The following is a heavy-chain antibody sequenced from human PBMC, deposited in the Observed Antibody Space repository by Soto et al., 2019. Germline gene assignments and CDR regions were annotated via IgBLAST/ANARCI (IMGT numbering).Heavy chain of an antibody. Sequence: GGSLRLSCAASGFTFSSYAMSWVRQAPGKGLEWVSAISGSGGSTYYADSVKGRFTISRDSSKNTLYLQMNSLRAEDTAVYYCAEIASGTTFPNWFDPWGQGTLVTVSS. J-gene: IGHJ5*02. V-gene: IGHV3-23*01. CDR1: GFTFSSYA. CDR3: AEIASGTTFPNWFDP. CDR2: ISGSGGST. D-gene: IGHD1-7*01.